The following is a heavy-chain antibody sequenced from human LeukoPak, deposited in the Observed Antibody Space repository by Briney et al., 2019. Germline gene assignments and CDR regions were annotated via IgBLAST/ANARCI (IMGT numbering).Heavy chain of an antibody. D-gene: IGHD2-15*01. CDR1: GDSITNYF. V-gene: IGHV4-59*01. CDR2: IYYTGNT. Sequence: SETLSLTCTVSGDSITNYFWSWLRQPPGKGLEWIGYIYYTGNTNYKPSLKSRVTISVDTSTNQFSLRLRSVTAADTAVYYCARGRVAYSAYYFDYWGRGTLVTVSS. CDR3: ARGRVAYSAYYFDY. J-gene: IGHJ4*02.